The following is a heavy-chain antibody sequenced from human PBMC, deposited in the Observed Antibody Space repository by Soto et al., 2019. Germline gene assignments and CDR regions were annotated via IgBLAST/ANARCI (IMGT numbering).Heavy chain of an antibody. V-gene: IGHV3-33*01. Sequence: PGGSLRLSCAASGFTFSSYGMHWVRQAPGKGLEWVAVIWYDGSNKYYADSVKGRFTISRDNSKNTLYLQMNSLRAEDTAVYYCARDRPLTGWSIDYWGQGTLVTVSS. CDR1: GFTFSSYG. CDR2: IWYDGSNK. D-gene: IGHD6-19*01. CDR3: ARDRPLTGWSIDY. J-gene: IGHJ4*02.